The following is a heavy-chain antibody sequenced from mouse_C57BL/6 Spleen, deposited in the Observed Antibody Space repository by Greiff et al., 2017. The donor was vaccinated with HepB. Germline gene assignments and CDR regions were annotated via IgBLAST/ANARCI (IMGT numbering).Heavy chain of an antibody. D-gene: IGHD1-1*01. J-gene: IGHJ2*01. CDR2: INPYNGGT. V-gene: IGHV1-19*01. CDR1: GYTFTDYY. Sequence: VQLQQSGPVLVKPGASVKMSCKASGYTFTDYYMNWVKQSHGKSLEWIGVINPYNGGTSYNQKFKGKATLTVDKSSSTAYMELNSLTSEDSAVYYCARVLLQDYFDYWGQGTTLTVSS. CDR3: ARVLLQDYFDY.